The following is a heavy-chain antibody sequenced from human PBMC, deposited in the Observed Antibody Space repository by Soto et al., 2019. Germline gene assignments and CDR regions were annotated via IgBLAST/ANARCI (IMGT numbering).Heavy chain of an antibody. D-gene: IGHD2-15*01. CDR1: HYTFTNYG. J-gene: IGHJ5*02. V-gene: IGHV1-18*01. Sequence: ASVKVSCKASHYTFTNYGLGWVRQVAGQGLEWMGWISGQNGNTHYAQTFQGRVTLTADTSTSTGYMELRNLRSDDTAIYYCAKTPVLILYGGWFDPWGQGTLVTVSS. CDR3: AKTPVLILYGGWFDP. CDR2: ISGQNGNT.